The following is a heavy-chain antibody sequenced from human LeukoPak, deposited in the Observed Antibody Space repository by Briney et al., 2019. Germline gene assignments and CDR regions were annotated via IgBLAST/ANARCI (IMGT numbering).Heavy chain of an antibody. CDR2: TNHSGST. CDR1: GGSFSGYY. V-gene: IGHV4-34*01. J-gene: IGHJ5*02. Sequence: SETLSLTCAVYGGSFSGYYWSWIRQPPGKGLERIGETNHSGSTNYNPSLKSRVTISVDTSKNQFSLKLSSVAAADTAVYYCARGPQRMLLYNWFDPWGQGTLVTVSS. CDR3: ARGPQRMLLYNWFDP. D-gene: IGHD2-8*01.